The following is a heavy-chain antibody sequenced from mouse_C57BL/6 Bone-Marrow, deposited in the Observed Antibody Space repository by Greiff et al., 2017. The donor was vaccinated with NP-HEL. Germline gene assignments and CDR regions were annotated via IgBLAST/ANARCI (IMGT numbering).Heavy chain of an antibody. CDR3: ARWSNYYGSSYGWYFDV. Sequence: VQLQQPGAELVRPGTSVKLSCKASGYTFTSYWMHWVKQRPGQGLGWIGVIDPSDSYTNYNQKFKGKATLTVDTSSSTAYMQLSSLTSEDSAVYYCARWSNYYGSSYGWYFDVWGTGTTVTVSS. J-gene: IGHJ1*03. CDR2: IDPSDSYT. V-gene: IGHV1-59*01. CDR1: GYTFTSYW. D-gene: IGHD1-1*01.